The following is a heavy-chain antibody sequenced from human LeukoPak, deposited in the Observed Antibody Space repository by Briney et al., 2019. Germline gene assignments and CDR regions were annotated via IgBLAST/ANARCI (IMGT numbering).Heavy chain of an antibody. J-gene: IGHJ6*02. CDR1: GGSISSYY. V-gene: IGHV4-59*08. D-gene: IGHD3-3*01. Sequence: SETLSLTCTVSGGSISSYYWSWIRQPPGKGLEWIGYIYYSGSTNYNPSLKSRVTISVDTSKNQFSLKLSSVTAADTAVYYCARHKGGGYYYRAALYYYGMDVWGQGTSVTVSS. CDR3: ARHKGGGYYYRAALYYYGMDV. CDR2: IYYSGST.